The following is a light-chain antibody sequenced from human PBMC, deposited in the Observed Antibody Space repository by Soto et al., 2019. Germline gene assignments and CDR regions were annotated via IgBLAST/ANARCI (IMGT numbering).Light chain of an antibody. CDR2: DAS. CDR1: RSISDW. CDR3: LQYSSHSWT. V-gene: IGKV1-5*01. J-gene: IGKJ1*01. Sequence: DIQMTQFPSTLTPSVGDRVTITSRASRSISDWLAWYQQKPGKAPKLLIFDASTLMSGVSSRFSGSGSGTEFTLTITGLQPEDVATYYCLQYSSHSWTFGQGTKVDIK.